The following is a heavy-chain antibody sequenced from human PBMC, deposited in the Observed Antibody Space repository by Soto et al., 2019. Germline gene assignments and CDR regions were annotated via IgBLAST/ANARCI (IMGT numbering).Heavy chain of an antibody. CDR1: GGSSSGYY. D-gene: IGHD2-15*01. Sequence: SETLSLTCAVYGGSSSGYYWSWTRQPPGKGLEWIGEINHSGSTNYNPSLKSRVTISVDTSKNQFSLKLSSVTAADTAVYYCARGVVSRYYYYYYMDVWGKGTTVTVSS. V-gene: IGHV4-34*01. CDR3: ARGVVSRYYYYYYMDV. J-gene: IGHJ6*03. CDR2: INHSGST.